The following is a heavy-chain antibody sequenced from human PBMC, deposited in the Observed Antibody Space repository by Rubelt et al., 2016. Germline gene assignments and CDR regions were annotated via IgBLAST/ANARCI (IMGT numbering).Heavy chain of an antibody. J-gene: IGHJ5*02. CDR3: ARWYSSSWGTSHNWFDP. D-gene: IGHD6-13*01. CDR1: GGSISSSSYY. CDR2: IYYSGST. Sequence: QLQLQESGPGLVKPSETLSLTCTVSGGSISSSSYYWGWIRQPPGKGLEWIGSIYYSGSTYYNPSLKSGVTISVDTSKNQLSLELSSVTAADTAVYDCARWYSSSWGTSHNWFDPWGQGTLVTVSS. V-gene: IGHV4-39*01.